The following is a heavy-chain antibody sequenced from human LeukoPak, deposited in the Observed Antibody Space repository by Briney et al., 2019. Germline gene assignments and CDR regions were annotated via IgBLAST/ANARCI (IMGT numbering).Heavy chain of an antibody. V-gene: IGHV4-34*01. CDR2: INHSGST. CDR1: GGSFSGYY. Sequence: SETLSLTCAVYGGSFSGYYWSWIRQPPGKGLEWIGEINHSGSTNYNLSLKSRVTISVDTSKNQFSLKLSSVTAADTAVYYCARFRRQTTDYWGQGTLVTVSS. D-gene: IGHD1-7*01. J-gene: IGHJ4*02. CDR3: ARFRRQTTDY.